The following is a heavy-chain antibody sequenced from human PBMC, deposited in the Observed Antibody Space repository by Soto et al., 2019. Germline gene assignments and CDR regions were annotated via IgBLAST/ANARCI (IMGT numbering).Heavy chain of an antibody. V-gene: IGHV3-64*01. CDR1: GFTFSSYA. J-gene: IGHJ2*01. CDR2: ISSNGGST. D-gene: IGHD3-10*01. Sequence: EVQLVESGGGLVQPGGSLRLSCAASGFTFSSYAMHWVRQAPGKGLEYVSAISSNGGSTYYANSVKGRFTISRDNSKNTLYLQMGSLRAEDMAVYYCARDSAHCYGSGSLDLWGRGTLVTVSS. CDR3: ARDSAHCYGSGSLDL.